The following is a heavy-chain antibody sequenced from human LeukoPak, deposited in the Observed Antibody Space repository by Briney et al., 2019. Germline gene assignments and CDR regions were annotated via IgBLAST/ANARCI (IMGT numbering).Heavy chain of an antibody. D-gene: IGHD3-10*01. CDR1: GFTFSSYA. Sequence: GGSLRLSCAASGFTFSSYAMSWVRQAPGKGLGWVSAISGSGGSTYYADSVKGRFTISRDNSKNTLYLQMNSLRAEDTAVYYCADYGSGNYDYWGQGTLVTVSS. J-gene: IGHJ4*02. V-gene: IGHV3-23*01. CDR2: ISGSGGST. CDR3: ADYGSGNYDY.